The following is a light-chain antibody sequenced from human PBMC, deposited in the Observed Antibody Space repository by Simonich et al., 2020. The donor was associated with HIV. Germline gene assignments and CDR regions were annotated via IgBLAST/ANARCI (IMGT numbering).Light chain of an antibody. V-gene: IGKV1-9*01. J-gene: IGKJ4*01. CDR3: QQLNSALT. CDR2: AVS. Sequence: IQLDKSPSFLSASVGDRVTITCRSITYISSYLAWYQQKPGKAPKHLIYAVSTLQSGVPSRFSGSGSGTEFTLTISSLQPEDFATYYCQQLNSALTFGGGTKVEIK. CDR1: TYISSY.